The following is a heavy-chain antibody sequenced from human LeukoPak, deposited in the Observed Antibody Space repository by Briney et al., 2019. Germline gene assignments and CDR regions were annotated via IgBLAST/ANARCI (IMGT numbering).Heavy chain of an antibody. D-gene: IGHD6-19*01. J-gene: IGHJ5*02. CDR2: IYHSGST. V-gene: IGHV4-30-2*05. Sequence: PSETLSLTCTVSGGSISSGGYYWSWIRQPPGKGLEWIGYIYHSGSTYYNPSLKSRVTISVDTSKNQFSLKLSSVTAADTAVYYCAREAPAQGIAVNAWGQGTLVTVSS. CDR1: GGSISSGGYY. CDR3: AREAPAQGIAVNA.